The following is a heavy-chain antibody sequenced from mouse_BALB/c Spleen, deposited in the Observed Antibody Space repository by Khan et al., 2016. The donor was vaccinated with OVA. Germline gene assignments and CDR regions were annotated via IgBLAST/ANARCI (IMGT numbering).Heavy chain of an antibody. V-gene: IGHV5-6*01. CDR2: ISSGGSYT. D-gene: IGHD2-3*01. CDR3: ARQPGYYEGSAMDY. Sequence: EVQLVESGGDLVKPGGSLKLSCAASGFTFSSYGMSWVRQTPDKRLEWVAAISSGGSYTYYPDSLKGRFTISRDNAKNTLYLQMSSLKSEDTAMYECARQPGYYEGSAMDYWGQGTSVTVSS. CDR1: GFTFSSYG. J-gene: IGHJ4*01.